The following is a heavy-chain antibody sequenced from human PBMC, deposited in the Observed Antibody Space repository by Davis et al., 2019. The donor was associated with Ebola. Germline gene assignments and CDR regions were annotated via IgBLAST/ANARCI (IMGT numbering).Heavy chain of an antibody. J-gene: IGHJ4*02. CDR3: AKVYIVATVDY. CDR2: IWYDGSNK. CDR1: GFTFSSYG. Sequence: GESLKISCAASGFTFSSYGMHWVRQAPGKGLEWVAVIWYDGSNKYYADSVKGRFTISRDNSKNTLYLQMNSLRAEDTAVYYCAKVYIVATVDYWGQGTLVTVSS. V-gene: IGHV3-33*06. D-gene: IGHD5-12*01.